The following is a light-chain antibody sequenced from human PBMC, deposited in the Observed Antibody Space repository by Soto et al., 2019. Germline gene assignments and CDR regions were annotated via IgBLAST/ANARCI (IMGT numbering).Light chain of an antibody. CDR3: LQHNSYPYT. V-gene: IGKV1-17*01. CDR2: AAY. J-gene: IGKJ2*01. CDR1: QGIGNG. Sequence: DIQMTQSPSSLSASVGDRVIITCRASQGIGNGLAWYQKKTGEAPKRLIYAAYILQSGVPSRFSGRGSGTEFTLTIISLQPEDLATYYGLQHNSYPYTFGQGTELEI.